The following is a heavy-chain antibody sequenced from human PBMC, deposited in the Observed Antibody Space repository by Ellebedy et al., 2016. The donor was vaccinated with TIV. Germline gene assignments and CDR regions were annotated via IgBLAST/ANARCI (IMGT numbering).Heavy chain of an antibody. Sequence: GESLKISCAASGFTVSSNYMSWVRRAPGQGLGWVSVIYGGGNTDYAEHVEGRFTISRDKSKNTVSLQMNSLRAEDTAVYYWARARGWYGSDGMDVWGEGTTVTVSS. CDR2: IYGGGNT. V-gene: IGHV3-53*01. D-gene: IGHD6-19*01. CDR1: GFTVSSNY. J-gene: IGHJ6*04. CDR3: ARARGWYGSDGMDV.